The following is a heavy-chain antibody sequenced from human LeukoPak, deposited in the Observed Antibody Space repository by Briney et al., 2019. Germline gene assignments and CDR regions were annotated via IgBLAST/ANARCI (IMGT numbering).Heavy chain of an antibody. J-gene: IGHJ4*01. CDR1: GFTFSTYS. Sequence: GGSLRLSCAASGFTFSTYSMRWVRQAPGKGLEWLAVISNDGSNIFYADSVKGRFTISRDNSKNTVYVQMNSLRTEDTAVYYCATHLGSGWYLDYWGHGTLVTVSS. V-gene: IGHV3-30*04. D-gene: IGHD6-19*01. CDR2: ISNDGSNI. CDR3: ATHLGSGWYLDY.